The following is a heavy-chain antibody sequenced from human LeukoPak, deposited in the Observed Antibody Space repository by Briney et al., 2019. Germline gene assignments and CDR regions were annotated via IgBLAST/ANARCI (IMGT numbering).Heavy chain of an antibody. D-gene: IGHD1-26*01. CDR2: ISYDGSNK. Sequence: GGSLRLSCAASGFTFSSYAMHWVRRAPGKGLEWVAVISYDGSNKYYADSVKGRFTISRDNSKNTLYLQMNSLRAEDTAVYYCARDSGSYYFDYWGQGTLVTVSS. CDR1: GFTFSSYA. CDR3: ARDSGSYYFDY. V-gene: IGHV3-30-3*01. J-gene: IGHJ4*02.